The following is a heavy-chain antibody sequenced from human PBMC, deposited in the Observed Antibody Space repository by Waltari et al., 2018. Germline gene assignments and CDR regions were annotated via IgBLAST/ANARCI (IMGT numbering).Heavy chain of an antibody. CDR3: ATYLRSSGSYSLIY. Sequence: QVQLVQSGAEVKQPGASVKVSCKASGYTFTDYDMHWVRQALGQGLEWVGWMNPNSGGTNYAQKVQGRVTLTRDTSITTAYMELSSLRSDDTAVYYCATYLRSSGSYSLIYWGQGTLVTVSS. CDR1: GYTFTDYD. CDR2: MNPNSGGT. J-gene: IGHJ4*02. D-gene: IGHD1-26*01. V-gene: IGHV1-2*02.